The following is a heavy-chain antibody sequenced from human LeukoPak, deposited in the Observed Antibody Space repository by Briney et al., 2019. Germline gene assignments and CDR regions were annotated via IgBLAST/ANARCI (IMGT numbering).Heavy chain of an antibody. J-gene: IGHJ4*02. Sequence: EASVKVSCKASGYTFTGYYMHWVRQAPGQGLEWMGWINPNSGGTNYAQKFQGRVTMTRDTSISTAYMGLSRLRSDDTAVYYCASLMGAVAGTEIFDYWGQGTLVTVSS. V-gene: IGHV1-2*02. D-gene: IGHD6-19*01. CDR1: GYTFTGYY. CDR2: INPNSGGT. CDR3: ASLMGAVAGTEIFDY.